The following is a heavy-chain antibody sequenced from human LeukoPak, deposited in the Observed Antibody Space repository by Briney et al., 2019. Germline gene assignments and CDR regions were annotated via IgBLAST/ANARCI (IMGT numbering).Heavy chain of an antibody. D-gene: IGHD2-2*01. V-gene: IGHV3-49*04. CDR1: GFTFGDYA. CDR3: TRAPHPRCSSSGCYLDY. Sequence: GGALRLSCSTSGFTFGDYAMSWVHQAPGKGLEWVGFIQAKAYGGATKYAASVNGRFSISRDDSQSIAKLQMNDLKTEDTAVYYCTRAPHPRCSSSGCYLDYWGQGALVTVSS. J-gene: IGHJ4*02. CDR2: IQAKAYGGAT.